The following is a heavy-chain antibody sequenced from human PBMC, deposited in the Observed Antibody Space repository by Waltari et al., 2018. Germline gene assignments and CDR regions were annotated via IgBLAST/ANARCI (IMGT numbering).Heavy chain of an antibody. D-gene: IGHD1-7*01. CDR1: GFPSIVYG. CDR3: IKETNAGGLDY. Sequence: EVHLVESGGGLVEPGRSLGLSRAASGFPSIVYGMPLVRQPPGKGLEWVAGIYWNSNRIDYMDSVRGRFTISRDNAKNSLYLQMNSLRVEDTALYFCIKETNAGGLDYWGQGTLVTVSS. V-gene: IGHV3-9*02. CDR2: IYWNSNRI. J-gene: IGHJ4*02.